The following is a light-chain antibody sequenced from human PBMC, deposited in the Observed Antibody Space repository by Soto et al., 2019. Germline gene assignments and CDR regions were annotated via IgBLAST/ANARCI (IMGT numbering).Light chain of an antibody. J-gene: IGLJ2*01. CDR1: SSDIGAYNY. CDR3: NSLAGGAHVV. CDR2: DVN. Sequence: QSALAQPPSASGSPGQSVTISCTGTSSDIGAYNYVSWYQQYPGKAPKLIIYDVNQRPSGVPDRFSRSKSGNTASLTVSGLQAEDEAVYYCNSLAGGAHVVFGGGTKLPVL. V-gene: IGLV2-8*01.